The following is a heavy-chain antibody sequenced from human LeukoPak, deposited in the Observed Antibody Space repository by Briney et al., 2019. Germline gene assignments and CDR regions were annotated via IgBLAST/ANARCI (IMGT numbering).Heavy chain of an antibody. CDR1: RFTFSRYG. CDR3: TRAPPGRDGYSEY. D-gene: IGHD5-24*01. J-gene: IGHJ4*02. Sequence: GGSLRLSCAASRFTFSRYGMHWVRQAPGKGLEWVAVIWYDGSNKYYADSVKGRFTISRDNSKNTLYLQMNSLRAEDTAVYYCTRAPPGRDGYSEYWGQGTVVTVST. CDR2: IWYDGSNK. V-gene: IGHV3-33*01.